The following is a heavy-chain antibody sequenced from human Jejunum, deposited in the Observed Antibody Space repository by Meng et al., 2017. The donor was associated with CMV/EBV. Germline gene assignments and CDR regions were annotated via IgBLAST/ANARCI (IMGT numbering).Heavy chain of an antibody. Sequence: DYAMHWVRQAPGKGLEWVSGISWNSGSIGYADSVKGRFTISRDNAKNSLFLEMNSLRGEDTAAYYCVREDCSGTSCYDGAGYWFAAWGQGTPVTVSS. V-gene: IGHV3-9*01. J-gene: IGHJ5*02. CDR3: VREDCSGTSCYDGAGYWFAA. D-gene: IGHD2-2*01. CDR2: ISWNSGSI. CDR1: DYA.